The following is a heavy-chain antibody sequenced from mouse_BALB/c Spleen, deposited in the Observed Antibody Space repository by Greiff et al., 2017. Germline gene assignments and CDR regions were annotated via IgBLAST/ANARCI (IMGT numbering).Heavy chain of an antibody. CDR3: AYYDYDGDFDY. V-gene: IGHV3-2*02. J-gene: IGHJ2*01. D-gene: IGHD2-4*01. Sequence: EVQRVESGPGLVKPSQSLSLTCTVTGYSITSDYAWNWIRQFPGNKLEWMGYISYSGSTSYNPSLKSRISITRDTSKNQFFLQLNSVTTEDTATYYCAYYDYDGDFDYWGQGTTLTVSS. CDR1: GYSITSDYA. CDR2: ISYSGST.